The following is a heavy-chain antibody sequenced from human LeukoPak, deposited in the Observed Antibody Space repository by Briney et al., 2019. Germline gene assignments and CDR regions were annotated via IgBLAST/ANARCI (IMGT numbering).Heavy chain of an antibody. CDR3: ARGGTVNYYYMDV. J-gene: IGHJ6*03. Sequence: PSETLSLTCTVAGGSLSSYYWSWIRQPARNGLEWIGRIYTTASTNDNPSLKSRVTMSVDTSKNQFSLKLSSVTAADTAVYYCARGGTVNYYYMDVWGKGTTVTVSS. CDR2: IYTTAST. CDR1: GGSLSSYY. D-gene: IGHD4-11*01. V-gene: IGHV4-4*07.